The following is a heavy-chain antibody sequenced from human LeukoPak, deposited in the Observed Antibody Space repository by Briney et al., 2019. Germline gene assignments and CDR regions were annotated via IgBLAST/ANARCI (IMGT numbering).Heavy chain of an antibody. CDR3: ARWPYSSSYYFDY. V-gene: IGHV3-21*01. CDR2: ITSGTTYI. CDR1: GFTFSDYN. D-gene: IGHD6-6*01. Sequence: GGSLRLFCAASGFTFSDYNMNWVRQSPEKGLEWVSSITSGTTYIYYADSVRGRFTLSRDNAKNSLYLQMNSLRAEDTAVYYCARWPYSSSYYFDYWGQGTLVTVSS. J-gene: IGHJ4*02.